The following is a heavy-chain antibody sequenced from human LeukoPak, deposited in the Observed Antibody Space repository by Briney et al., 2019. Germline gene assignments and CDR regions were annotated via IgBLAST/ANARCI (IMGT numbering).Heavy chain of an antibody. CDR1: GYTFTSNF. D-gene: IGHD1-1*01. J-gene: IGHJ4*02. CDR2: INPSGGSP. Sequence: ASVTVSYKASGYTFTSNFIHWVRQAPGQGLEWMGIINPSGGSPTYAQRFQGRVTMTRDPSTSTVYMELRSLRSEDTAVYYCARETGSLDYWGQGSLVTVSS. CDR3: ARETGSLDY. V-gene: IGHV1-46*01.